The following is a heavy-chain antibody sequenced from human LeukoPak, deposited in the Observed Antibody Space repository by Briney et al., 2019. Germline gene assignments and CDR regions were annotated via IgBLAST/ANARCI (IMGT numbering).Heavy chain of an antibody. CDR2: IQYDDSEK. V-gene: IGHV3-30*02. CDR1: GFAFTLRASG. D-gene: IGHD3-10*01. CDR3: AREGGRIEIGEFDY. J-gene: IGHJ4*02. Sequence: PGGSLRLSCAASGFAFTLRASGMHWVRQAPGKGLEWVAFIQYDDSEKSYADSMKGRCTTSRDNSKKTVSLQINSLRAEDTGVYYCAREGGRIEIGEFDYWGQGTLVTVSS.